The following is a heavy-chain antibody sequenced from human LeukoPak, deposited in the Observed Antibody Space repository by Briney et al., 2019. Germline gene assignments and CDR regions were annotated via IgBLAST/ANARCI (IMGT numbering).Heavy chain of an antibody. CDR3: ARGPSRRAMVRGVIRRPYYYYMDV. Sequence: PSESLSLTCTVSGGSISSYYCSSIRQPPGEGLGWIGYIYYIGSTNSKPSLKSRVTISVDTSKNQFSLKLSSVTAADTAVYYCARGPSRRAMVRGVIRRPYYYYMDVWGKGTTVTISS. J-gene: IGHJ6*03. D-gene: IGHD3-10*01. V-gene: IGHV4-59*01. CDR2: IYYIGST. CDR1: GGSISSYY.